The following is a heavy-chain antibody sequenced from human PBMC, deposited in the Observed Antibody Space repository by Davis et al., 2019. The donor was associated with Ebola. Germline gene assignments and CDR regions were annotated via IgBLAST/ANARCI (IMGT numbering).Heavy chain of an antibody. D-gene: IGHD3-16*01. J-gene: IGHJ5*01. CDR3: ARGTRSFDS. CDR1: GYTFTGYY. CDR2: MNPNSGNT. V-gene: IGHV1-8*02. Sequence: ASVKVSCKASGYTFTGYYMHWVRQATGQGLEWMGWMNPNSGNTGYAQKFQGRVTMTRNTSISTAYMELSSLRSEDTAMYFCARGTRSFDSWGQGTLVIVSS.